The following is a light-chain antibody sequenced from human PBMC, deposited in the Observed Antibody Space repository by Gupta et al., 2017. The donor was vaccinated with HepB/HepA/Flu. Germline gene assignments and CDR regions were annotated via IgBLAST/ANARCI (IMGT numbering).Light chain of an antibody. Sequence: SSELTQDPPVSVALGQTVRITCQGDSLRSLSWYQQKPGQAPLLVMYDRNNRPSGIPDRFSASTSGNTASLIITGAQAEDEADDYCNSRDSSIDHLYVFGTGTKVTV. CDR3: NSRDSSIDHLYV. CDR1: SLRSLS. V-gene: IGLV3-19*01. CDR2: DRN. J-gene: IGLJ1*01.